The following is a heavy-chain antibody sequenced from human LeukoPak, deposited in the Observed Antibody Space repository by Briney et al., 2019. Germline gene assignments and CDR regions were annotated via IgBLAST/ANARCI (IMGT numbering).Heavy chain of an antibody. CDR3: ARYFIAAANTVGDY. Sequence: PGGSLRLSCAASGFTFSDYYMSWIRQAPGKGLGWVSYISSSGSTIYYADSVKGRFTISRDNAKNSLYLQMNSLRAEDTAVYYCARYFIAAANTVGDYWGQGTLVTVSS. V-gene: IGHV3-11*04. CDR2: ISSSGSTI. J-gene: IGHJ4*02. CDR1: GFTFSDYY. D-gene: IGHD6-13*01.